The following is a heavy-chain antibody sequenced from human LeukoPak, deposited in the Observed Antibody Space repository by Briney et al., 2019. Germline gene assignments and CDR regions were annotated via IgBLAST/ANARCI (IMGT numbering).Heavy chain of an antibody. CDR1: GYIFTEHH. Sequence: ASVKVSCKASGYIFTEHHINWVRQAPGQGLEWMGRINPNSGDPNYAQKFQGRVTMTRDTSISTAYMELSSLRSDDTAMYYCARGIAATDDYWGQGTLVTVSS. D-gene: IGHD6-13*01. CDR3: ARGIAATDDY. V-gene: IGHV1-2*06. CDR2: INPNSGDP. J-gene: IGHJ4*02.